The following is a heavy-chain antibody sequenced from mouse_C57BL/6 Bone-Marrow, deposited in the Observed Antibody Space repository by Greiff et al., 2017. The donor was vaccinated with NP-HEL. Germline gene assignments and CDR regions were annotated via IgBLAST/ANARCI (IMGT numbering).Heavy chain of an antibody. Sequence: VKVVESGPGLVQPSQSLSITCTVSGFSLTSYGVHWVRQPPGKGLEWLGVIWRGGSTDYNAAFISRLSISKDNSKSQVFFKMNSLQADDTAIYYCATYDYDWCAYWGQGTLVTVSA. CDR3: ATYDYDWCAY. V-gene: IGHV2-4*01. J-gene: IGHJ3*01. D-gene: IGHD2-4*01. CDR2: IWRGGST. CDR1: GFSLTSYG.